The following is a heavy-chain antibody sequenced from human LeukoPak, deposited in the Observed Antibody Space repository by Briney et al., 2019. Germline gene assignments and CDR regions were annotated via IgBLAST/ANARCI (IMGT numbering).Heavy chain of an antibody. D-gene: IGHD6-13*01. J-gene: IGHJ6*03. CDR1: GGSFSGYY. Sequence: PLETLSLTCAVYGGSFSGYYWSWIRQPPGKGLEWIGEINHSGSTNYNPSLKSRVTISVDTSKNQFSLKLSSVTAADTAVYYCARGKQQLSFYYYYYYMDVWGKGTTVTVSS. V-gene: IGHV4-34*01. CDR2: INHSGST. CDR3: ARGKQQLSFYYYYYYMDV.